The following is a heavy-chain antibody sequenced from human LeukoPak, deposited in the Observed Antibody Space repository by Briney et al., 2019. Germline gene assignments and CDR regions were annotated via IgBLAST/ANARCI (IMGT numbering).Heavy chain of an antibody. D-gene: IGHD5-12*01. Sequence: GGSLRLSRVGSRFLFSNALMGWVRQAPGKGLEGGCLIKNTRAGGTPDCAAPVKDRFTISRDDTRHTVFLQSNSLRTDDTDVYYCTTDQYGRDPSGYESSWNWGQGTLVTVSS. CDR1: RFLFSNAL. V-gene: IGHV3-15*01. CDR2: IKNTRAGGTP. CDR3: TTDQYGRDPSGYESSWN. J-gene: IGHJ1*01.